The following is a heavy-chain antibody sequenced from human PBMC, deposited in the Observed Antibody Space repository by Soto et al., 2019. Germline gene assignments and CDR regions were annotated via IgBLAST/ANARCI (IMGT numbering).Heavy chain of an antibody. D-gene: IGHD4-17*01. CDR1: GYSFTSYG. V-gene: IGHV1-18*04. CDR3: ARGSYDYGDYDPSVENFDY. CDR2: LSGYNGNT. Sequence: QVQLVQSGSEVKKPGASVKVSCKTSGYSFTSYGISWLRQAPGQGLEWMGWLSGYNGNTNYAQKLQGRVTLTTDTSTTTAYMELSSLRSDDTAVYYCARGSYDYGDYDPSVENFDYWGQGTLVTVSS. J-gene: IGHJ4*02.